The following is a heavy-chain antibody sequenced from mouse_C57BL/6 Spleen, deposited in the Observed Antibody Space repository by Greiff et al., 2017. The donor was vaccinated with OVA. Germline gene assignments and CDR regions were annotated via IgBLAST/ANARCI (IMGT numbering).Heavy chain of an antibody. Sequence: QVQLQQSGAELVKPGASVKISCKASGYAFSSYWMNWVKQRPGKGLEWIGQIYPGDGDTNYNGKFKGKATLTADKSSSTAYMQLSSLTSEDSAVYFCARGLYYYGSSYNFDYWGQGTTLTVSS. CDR2: IYPGDGDT. CDR3: ARGLYYYGSSYNFDY. J-gene: IGHJ2*01. D-gene: IGHD1-1*01. CDR1: GYAFSSYW. V-gene: IGHV1-80*01.